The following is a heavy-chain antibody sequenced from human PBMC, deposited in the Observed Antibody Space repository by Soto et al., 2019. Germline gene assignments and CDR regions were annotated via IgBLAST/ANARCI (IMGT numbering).Heavy chain of an antibody. CDR2: INPNSGGT. D-gene: IGHD3-9*01. Sequence: SGYTFTGYYMHWVRHAPGQGLELMGWINPNSGGTNYAQKFQGWVTMTRDTSISTAYMELSRLRSDDTAVYYCARDQATGPRHYGMDVWGQGTTVTVSS. V-gene: IGHV1-2*04. CDR1: GYTFTGYY. CDR3: ARDQATGPRHYGMDV. J-gene: IGHJ6*02.